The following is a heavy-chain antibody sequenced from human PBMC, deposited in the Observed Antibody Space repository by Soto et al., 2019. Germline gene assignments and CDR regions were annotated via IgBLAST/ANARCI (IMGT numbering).Heavy chain of an antibody. D-gene: IGHD1-26*01. CDR2: IDWDDDK. J-gene: IGHJ4*02. V-gene: IGHV2-70*04. CDR3: ARQRGQLRGRYFDY. Sequence: SGPTLVNPTHTLTLTCTFSGFSLSTSGMRVSWTRQPPGKALEWLARIDWDDDKFYRTSLKTRLTISKDTSKNQVVLTMTNMDPADTARYYCARQRGQLRGRYFDYWGQGALVTVSS. CDR1: GFSLSTSGMR.